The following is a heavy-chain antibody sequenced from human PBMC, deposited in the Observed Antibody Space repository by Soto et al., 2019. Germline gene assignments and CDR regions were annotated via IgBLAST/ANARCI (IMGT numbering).Heavy chain of an antibody. J-gene: IGHJ4*01. CDR1: GGSVTNDNSY. CDR2: IYFGGTT. V-gene: IGHV4-31*03. Sequence: SSETLSLTCSVSGGSVTNDNSYWTWIRLHPXKGLEWIGYIYFGGTTYYSPSLKSRVSISADTSKNLFFLRLSSVTAADTAMYYCARGSSSEGPVQMPFDYWGPGTQVTVSS. D-gene: IGHD2-2*01. CDR3: ARGSSSEGPVQMPFDY.